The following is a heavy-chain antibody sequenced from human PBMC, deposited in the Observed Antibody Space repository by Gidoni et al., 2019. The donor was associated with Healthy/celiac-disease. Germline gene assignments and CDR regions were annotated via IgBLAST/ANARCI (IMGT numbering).Heavy chain of an antibody. CDR2: SSSSSSYT. Sequence: QVQLVESGGGLVKPGGSLRLSCAASGFTFSDYYMSWIRQAPGKGLEWVSYSSSSSSYTNYADSVKGRFTISRDNAKNSLYLQMNSLRAEDTAVYYCAGGSSSWYGYFQHWGQGTLVTVSS. CDR3: AGGSSSWYGYFQH. D-gene: IGHD6-13*01. J-gene: IGHJ1*01. CDR1: GFTFSDYY. V-gene: IGHV3-11*05.